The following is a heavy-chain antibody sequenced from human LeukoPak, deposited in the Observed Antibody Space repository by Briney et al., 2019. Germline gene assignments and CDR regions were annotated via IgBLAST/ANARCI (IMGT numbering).Heavy chain of an antibody. V-gene: IGHV3-7*04. CDR1: GFIFTNFW. CDR3: ARGDAFSEDN. Sequence: PGGSLRLSCAVSGFIFTNFWMSWVRLAPGRGLEWVANIHPEGNEKYHVESVKGRFTISRDNTKNLLFLQMNGLRVEDTALYFCARGDAFSEDNWGQGTLVTVSS. CDR2: IHPEGNEK. J-gene: IGHJ4*02.